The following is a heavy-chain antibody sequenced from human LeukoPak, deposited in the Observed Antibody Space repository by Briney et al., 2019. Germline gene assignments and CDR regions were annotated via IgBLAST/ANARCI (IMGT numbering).Heavy chain of an antibody. CDR3: ATDLSGSYEVWFDP. D-gene: IGHD1-26*01. Sequence: ASVKVSCKVYGYTLTELSMHWVRQAPGKGLEWMGGFDPEDGQTIYAQKFQGRVTMTEDTSTNTAYMELSRLRSDDTAVYYCATDLSGSYEVWFDPWGQGTLVTVSS. CDR1: GYTLTELS. V-gene: IGHV1-24*01. CDR2: FDPEDGQT. J-gene: IGHJ5*02.